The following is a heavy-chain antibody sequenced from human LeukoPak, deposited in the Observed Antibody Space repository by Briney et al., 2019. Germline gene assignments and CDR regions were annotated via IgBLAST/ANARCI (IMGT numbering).Heavy chain of an antibody. CDR1: GLSFSTFA. CDR3: ARASWVSSADAVW. Sequence: GGSLRLSCAAAGLSFSTFAMSWVRQAPARGLEWLSSMKGTGETFYADSVRGRFTLSRDDSRNTVYLQLNNLRVEDAAVYYCARASWVSSADAVWWGQGTVVTVSS. D-gene: IGHD3-16*01. J-gene: IGHJ4*02. CDR2: MKGTGET. V-gene: IGHV3-23*01.